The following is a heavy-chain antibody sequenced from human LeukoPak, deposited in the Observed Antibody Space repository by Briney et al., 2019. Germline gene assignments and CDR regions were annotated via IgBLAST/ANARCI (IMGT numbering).Heavy chain of an antibody. V-gene: IGHV4-31*03. J-gene: IGHJ4*02. CDR2: IYYSGST. CDR3: ARTKKLDGYNPLDY. D-gene: IGHD5-24*01. Sequence: SETLSLTCTVSGGSLSSGGYYWSWIRQHPGKGLEWIGYIYYSGSTYYNPSLKSRVTISVDTSKNQFSLKLSSVTAADTAVYYCARTKKLDGYNPLDYWGQGTLVTVSS. CDR1: GGSLSSGGYY.